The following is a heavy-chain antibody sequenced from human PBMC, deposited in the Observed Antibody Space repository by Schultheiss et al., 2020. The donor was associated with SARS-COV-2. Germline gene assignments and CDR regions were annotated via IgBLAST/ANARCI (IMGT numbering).Heavy chain of an antibody. CDR1: GGSISSGGYY. J-gene: IGHJ4*02. V-gene: IGHV4-31*03. CDR3: AALRNRGGIIRSYFDY. CDR2: IYYSGST. Sequence: SETLSLTCTVSGGSISSGGYYWSWIRQHPGKGLEWIGYIYYSGSTYYNPSLKSRVTISVDTSKNQFSLKLSSVTAADTAVYYCAALRNRGGIIRSYFDYWGQGTLVTVSS. D-gene: IGHD2-15*01.